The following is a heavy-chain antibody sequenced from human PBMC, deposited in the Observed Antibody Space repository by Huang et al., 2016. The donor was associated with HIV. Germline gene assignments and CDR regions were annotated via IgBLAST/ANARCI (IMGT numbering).Heavy chain of an antibody. Sequence: QVQLVESGGGLVQPGRSLRLSCAASGFTFTHYAIHWVRQAQGRVLEGGAFISEDGRNKIYADSVKGLCTISRDNSKSTLYLLMNSLRVDDTALYYCARSAVPGDGDWFDPWGQGTLVTVSS. V-gene: IGHV3-30*04. J-gene: IGHJ5*02. CDR3: ARSAVPGDGDWFDP. CDR2: ISEDGRNK. CDR1: GFTFTHYA. D-gene: IGHD6-19*01.